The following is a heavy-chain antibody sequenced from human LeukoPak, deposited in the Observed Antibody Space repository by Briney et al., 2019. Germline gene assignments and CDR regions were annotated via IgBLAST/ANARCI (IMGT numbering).Heavy chain of an antibody. CDR2: INAGNGYI. D-gene: IGHD4-17*01. Sequence: SVKVSCKSSGYTFTTYAMHWVRQAPGQGLEWMGWINAGNGYIKYSQTFKGRVTITRDTSPSTPYMELSSLRAEDMAGYDCARGNIPRTVTTGYDWFETWGQRTLVSVSS. V-gene: IGHV1-3*03. J-gene: IGHJ5*02. CDR3: ARGNIPRTVTTGYDWFET. CDR1: GYTFTTYA.